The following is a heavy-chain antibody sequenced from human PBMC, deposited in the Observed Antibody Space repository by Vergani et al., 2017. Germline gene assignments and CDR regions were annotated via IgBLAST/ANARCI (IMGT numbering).Heavy chain of an antibody. D-gene: IGHD3-22*01. Sequence: QLQLQESGPGLVKPSETLSLTCTVSGGSISSSSYYWGWIRQPPGKGLEWIGSIYYSGSTYYNPSLKSRVTISVDTSKNQFSLKLSSVTAADTAVYYCALHDSSGSDAFDIWGQGTMVTVSS. J-gene: IGHJ3*02. V-gene: IGHV4-39*07. CDR1: GGSISSSSYY. CDR3: ALHDSSGSDAFDI. CDR2: IYYSGST.